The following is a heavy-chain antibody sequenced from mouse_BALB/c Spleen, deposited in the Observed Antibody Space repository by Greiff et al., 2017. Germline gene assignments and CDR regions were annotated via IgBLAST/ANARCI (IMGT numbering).Heavy chain of an antibody. CDR1: GFNIKDTY. CDR3: ARGYYGNYVFAY. J-gene: IGHJ3*01. CDR2: IYPGDGDT. Sequence: VQLQQSGAELVKPGASVKLSCTASGFNIKDTYMHWVKQRPGQGLEWIGQIYPGDGDTNYNGKFKGKATLTADKSSSTAYMQLSSLTSEDSAVYFCARGYYGNYVFAYWGQGTLVTVSA. D-gene: IGHD2-1*01. V-gene: IGHV1-80*01.